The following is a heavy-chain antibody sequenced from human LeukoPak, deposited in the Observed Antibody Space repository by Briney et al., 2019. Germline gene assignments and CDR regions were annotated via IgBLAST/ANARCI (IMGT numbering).Heavy chain of an antibody. Sequence: ASRTLSLTCTVSGGSISSGDYYWSWIRQPPGKGLEWIGYIYYSGSTYYNPSLKSRVTMSVDTSKNQFSLKLSSVTAADTAVCYCARDKSADSSGMGTRFDPWGQGTLVTVSS. D-gene: IGHD3-22*01. J-gene: IGHJ5*02. CDR3: ARDKSADSSGMGTRFDP. CDR2: IYYSGST. V-gene: IGHV4-30-4*08. CDR1: GGSISSGDYY.